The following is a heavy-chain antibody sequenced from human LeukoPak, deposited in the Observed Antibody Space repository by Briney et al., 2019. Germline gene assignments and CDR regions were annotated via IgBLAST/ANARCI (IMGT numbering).Heavy chain of an antibody. V-gene: IGHV1-2*02. CDR1: GYIFTGYY. CDR2: INPNSGGT. Sequence: ASVKVSCKASGYIFTGYYMHWVRQAPGQGLEWMGWINPNSGGTNYAQKFQGRVTMTRDTSISTAYMELSSLRSEDTAVYYCARVHCSGGSCYFDYWGQGTLVTVSS. D-gene: IGHD2-15*01. J-gene: IGHJ4*02. CDR3: ARVHCSGGSCYFDY.